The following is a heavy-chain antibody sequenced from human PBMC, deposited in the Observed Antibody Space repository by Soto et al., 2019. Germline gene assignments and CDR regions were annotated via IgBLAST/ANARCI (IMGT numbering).Heavy chain of an antibody. CDR1: GYTFTDYW. V-gene: IGHV5-51*01. CDR2: IYPGDSDT. J-gene: IGHJ6*02. CDR3: ARPISNFSHYSYAMDT. D-gene: IGHD4-4*01. Sequence: GESLKISCKGSGYTFTDYWIGWVRQLPVKGLEWMRIIYPGDSDTRYSPSFQGHVTITVDKSPSTAYLQWNTLKASDTAMYYCARPISNFSHYSYAMDTWRQGTTLTFCS.